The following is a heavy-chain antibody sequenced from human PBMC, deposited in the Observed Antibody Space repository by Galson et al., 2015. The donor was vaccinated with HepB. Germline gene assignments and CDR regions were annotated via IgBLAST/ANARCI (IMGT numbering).Heavy chain of an antibody. CDR3: ARDVDYGDYDY. J-gene: IGHJ4*02. Sequence: SVKVSCKASGGTFSSYAISWVRQAPGQGLEWVGRIIPILGIANYAQKFQGRVTITADKSTSTAYMELSSLRSEDTAVYYCARDVDYGDYDYWGQGTLVTVSS. CDR2: IIPILGIA. V-gene: IGHV1-69*04. CDR1: GGTFSSYA. D-gene: IGHD4-17*01.